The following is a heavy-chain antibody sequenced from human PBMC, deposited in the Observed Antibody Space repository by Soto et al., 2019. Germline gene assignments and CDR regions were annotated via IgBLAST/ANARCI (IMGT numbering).Heavy chain of an antibody. D-gene: IGHD3-22*01. V-gene: IGHV4-59*02. Sequence: SETLSLTCTVSSGSVTSYYWSWIRQPPGKGLEWIGYAYYTGSTNYNPSLKSRVTISVDTSKNQFSLRLSSVTAADTAVYYCARLDYYDSTGYLHYWGQGTLVTVSS. CDR2: AYYTGST. CDR3: ARLDYYDSTGYLHY. CDR1: SGSVTSYY. J-gene: IGHJ4*02.